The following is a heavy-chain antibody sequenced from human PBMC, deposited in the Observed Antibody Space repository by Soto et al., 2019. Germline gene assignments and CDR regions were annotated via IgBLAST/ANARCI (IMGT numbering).Heavy chain of an antibody. D-gene: IGHD3-10*01. J-gene: IGHJ6*03. Sequence: GGSLRLSCAASGFTFSSYGMHWVRQAPGKGLEWVSYISSSSSTIYYADSVKGRFTISRDNAKNSLYLQMNSLRAEDTAVYYCARKISGDYYYMDVWGKGTTVTVSS. CDR1: GFTFSSYG. CDR3: ARKISGDYYYMDV. CDR2: ISSSSSTI. V-gene: IGHV3-48*01.